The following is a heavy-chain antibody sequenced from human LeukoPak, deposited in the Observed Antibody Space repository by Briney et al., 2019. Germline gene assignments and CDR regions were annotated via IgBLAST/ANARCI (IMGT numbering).Heavy chain of an antibody. CDR3: ACMVRGVINNWFDP. J-gene: IGHJ5*02. D-gene: IGHD3-10*01. CDR1: GFTFSSYS. Sequence: GGSLRLSCAASGFTFSSYSMNWVRQAPGKGLEWVSYISSSSSTIYYADSVKGRFTISRDNAKNSLCLQMNSLRAEDTAVYYCACMVRGVINNWFDPWGQGTLVTVSS. CDR2: ISSSSSTI. V-gene: IGHV3-48*01.